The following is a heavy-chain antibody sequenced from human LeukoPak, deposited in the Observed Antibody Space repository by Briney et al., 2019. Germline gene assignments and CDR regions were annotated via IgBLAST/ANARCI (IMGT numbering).Heavy chain of an antibody. CDR1: GYTFTSYD. J-gene: IGHJ6*03. Sequence: GASVKLSCKASGYTFTSYDINWVRQATGQGLEWMGCMNPNSGNTGYAQKFQGRVTMTRNTSISTAYMELSSLRSEDTAVYYCARVGFTIFHYAGYMDVWGKGTTVTVSS. CDR3: ARVGFTIFHYAGYMDV. CDR2: MNPNSGNT. D-gene: IGHD3-9*01. V-gene: IGHV1-8*01.